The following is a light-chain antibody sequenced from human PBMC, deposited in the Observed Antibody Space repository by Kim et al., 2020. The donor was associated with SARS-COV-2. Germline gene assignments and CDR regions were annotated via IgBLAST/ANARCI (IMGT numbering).Light chain of an antibody. J-gene: IGLJ2*01. V-gene: IGLV1-44*01. CDR2: SND. CDR3: AAWDDSLNGHI. CDR1: SSNIGSNA. Sequence: QSVLTQPPSASGTPGQRVTISCSGSSSNIGSNAIYWYQHLPGTAPKLLIHSNDQRPSGVPDRFSGSKSGTSASLAISGLQSEDEADYYCAAWDDSLNGHIFGGGTQLTVL.